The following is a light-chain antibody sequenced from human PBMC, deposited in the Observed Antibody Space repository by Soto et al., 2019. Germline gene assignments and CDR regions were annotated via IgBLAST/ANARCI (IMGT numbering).Light chain of an antibody. CDR2: EVT. V-gene: IGLV2-14*01. CDR1: SSDVGGFNF. Sequence: QSALTQPASVSGTPGQSITISCSGTSSDVGGFNFVSWYQQHPGKAPRLMIYEVTNQPSGVSNRFSGSKSGNTASLTISGLHAEDEANYYCTSFKPSSALVLFGGGTKLTVL. CDR3: TSFKPSSALVL. J-gene: IGLJ2*01.